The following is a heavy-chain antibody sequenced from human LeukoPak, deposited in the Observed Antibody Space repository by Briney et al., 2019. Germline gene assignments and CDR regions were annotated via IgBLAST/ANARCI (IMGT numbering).Heavy chain of an antibody. CDR2: IYTSGST. D-gene: IGHD3-22*01. J-gene: IGHJ4*02. V-gene: IGHV4-4*07. CDR1: GGSISSYY. Sequence: SETLSLTCTVSGGSISSYYWSWIRQPAGKGLEWIGRIYTSGSTNYNPSLKSRVTMSVDTSKSQFSLKLSSVTAADTAVYCCARTELLYDSSGYYRYYFDYWGQGTLVTVSS. CDR3: ARTELLYDSSGYYRYYFDY.